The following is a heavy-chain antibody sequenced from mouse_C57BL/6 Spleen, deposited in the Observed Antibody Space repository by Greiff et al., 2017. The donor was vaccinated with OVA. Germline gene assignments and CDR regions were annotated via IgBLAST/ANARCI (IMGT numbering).Heavy chain of an antibody. CDR1: GFTFSDYG. D-gene: IGHD1-1*01. J-gene: IGHJ4*01. CDR2: ISNLAYSI. Sequence: EVKLVESGGGLVQPGGSLKLSCAASGFTFSDYGMAWVRQAPRKGPEWVAFISNLAYSIYYADTVTGRFTISSENAKNTLYLEMSSLRSEDTAMYYCARHYYGSSGRAMDYWGQGTSVTVSS. V-gene: IGHV5-15*01. CDR3: ARHYYGSSGRAMDY.